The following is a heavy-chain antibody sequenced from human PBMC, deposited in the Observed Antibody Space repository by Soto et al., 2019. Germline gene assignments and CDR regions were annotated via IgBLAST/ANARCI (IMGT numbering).Heavy chain of an antibody. CDR3: ASLAAAGTSEGVDY. CDR1: GGSISSYY. Sequence: QVQLQESGPGLVKPSETLSLTCTVSGGSISSYYWSWIRQPPGKGLEWIGNIYYSGSTNYNPSLKSRVTISVDTSKNQFSLKLSSVTAADTAVYYCASLAAAGTSEGVDYWGQGTLVTVSS. CDR2: IYYSGST. D-gene: IGHD6-13*01. J-gene: IGHJ4*02. V-gene: IGHV4-59*08.